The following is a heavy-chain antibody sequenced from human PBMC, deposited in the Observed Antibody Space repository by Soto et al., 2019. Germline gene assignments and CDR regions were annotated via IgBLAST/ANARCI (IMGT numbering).Heavy chain of an antibody. CDR2: ISYDGSNK. CDR3: ARDLSGIAAVL. V-gene: IGHV3-30-3*01. J-gene: IGHJ4*02. D-gene: IGHD6-13*01. Sequence: QVQLVESGGGVVQPGRSLRLSCAASGFTFSSYAMHWVRQAPGKGLEWVAVISYDGSNKYYADSVKGRFTISRDNSKNTLYLQMNSLRAEDTAVYYCARDLSGIAAVLWGQGTLVTVSS. CDR1: GFTFSSYA.